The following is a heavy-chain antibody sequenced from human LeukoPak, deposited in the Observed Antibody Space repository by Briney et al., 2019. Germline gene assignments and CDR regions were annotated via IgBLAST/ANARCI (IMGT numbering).Heavy chain of an antibody. D-gene: IGHD3-3*01. Sequence: SETLSLTCTVSGGSISSYYWSWIRQPPGKGLEWIARIYTSGSTTYNPSLKSRVTMSVDTSKNQFSLKLSSVTAADTAVYYCARERDETYYDFWSGYPWGLNWFDPWGQGTLVTVS. CDR3: ARERDETYYDFWSGYPWGLNWFDP. CDR2: IYTSGST. CDR1: GGSISSYY. J-gene: IGHJ5*02. V-gene: IGHV4-4*07.